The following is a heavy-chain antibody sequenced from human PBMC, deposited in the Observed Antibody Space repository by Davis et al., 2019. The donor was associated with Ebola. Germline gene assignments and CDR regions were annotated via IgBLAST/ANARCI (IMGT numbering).Heavy chain of an antibody. CDR1: GFTFNNHA. D-gene: IGHD2-21*01. CDR3: ASQGWCGGIPCIHAPSGY. Sequence: GESLKISCSASGFTFNNHAMSWVRQAPGKGLEGASGISGTGASTYYADSVRGRFTISRDNSKNTLYLQMDNLRAEDTAVYYCASQGWCGGIPCIHAPSGYWGQGTPVTVS. CDR2: ISGTGAST. J-gene: IGHJ4*02. V-gene: IGHV3-23*01.